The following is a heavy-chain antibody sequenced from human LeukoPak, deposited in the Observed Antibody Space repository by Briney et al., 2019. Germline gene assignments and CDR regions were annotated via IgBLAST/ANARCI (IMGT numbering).Heavy chain of an antibody. D-gene: IGHD3-10*01. CDR3: ARNVGKWYAFDI. CDR1: RDTFTRCA. J-gene: IGHJ3*02. Sequence: SVKVSCKASRDTFTRCAFSWVRQAPGQGLEWMGGIIPIFGTANYAQKFQGRVTITADESTSTAYMELSSLRSEDTAVYYCARNVGKWYAFDIWGQGTMVTVSS. V-gene: IGHV1-69*01. CDR2: IIPIFGTA.